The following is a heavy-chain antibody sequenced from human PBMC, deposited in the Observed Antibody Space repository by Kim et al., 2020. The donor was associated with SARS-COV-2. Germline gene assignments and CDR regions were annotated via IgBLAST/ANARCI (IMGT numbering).Heavy chain of an antibody. CDR2: ISSSSAYI. J-gene: IGHJ6*02. V-gene: IGHV3-21*01. CDR3: ARNLVPATKTYGMDV. CDR1: GFTFSPYS. Sequence: GGSLRLSCAASGFTFSPYSMNWVRQAPGKGLEWVSSISSSSAYIYYADSVRGRFTISRDDAKDSVYLQMNSLRAEDTAGYYCARNLVPATKTYGMDVWGQGTTVTVSS. D-gene: IGHD2-2*01.